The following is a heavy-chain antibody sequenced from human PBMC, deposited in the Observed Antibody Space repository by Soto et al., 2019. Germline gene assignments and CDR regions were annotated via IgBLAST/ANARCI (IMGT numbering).Heavy chain of an antibody. Sequence: QVQLVESGGGVVQPGTSLRLSCAASGFTFSRHGMHWVRQTPGKGLEWLAVILNDASGHWYADSVKGRFTISRDKFENTLYLQMNGLRLEDTAMYYCARDDDYPDNGFDYWGQGPLVTVSS. D-gene: IGHD4-17*01. V-gene: IGHV3-33*01. CDR1: GFTFSRHG. J-gene: IGHJ4*02. CDR3: ARDDDYPDNGFDY. CDR2: ILNDASGH.